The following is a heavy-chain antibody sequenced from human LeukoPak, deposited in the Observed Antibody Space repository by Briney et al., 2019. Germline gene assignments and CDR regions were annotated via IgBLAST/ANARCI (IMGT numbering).Heavy chain of an antibody. CDR1: GYTFTSYG. D-gene: IGHD3-3*01. CDR3: ARSTGNDFWPYYYYYMDV. CDR2: ISAYNSNT. Sequence: ASVKVSRKASGYTFTSYGISWVRQAPGQGLEWMGWISAYNSNTNYAQKLQGRVTMTTDTSTSTAYMELRSLRSDDTAVYYCARSTGNDFWPYYYYYMDVWGKGTTVTVSS. J-gene: IGHJ6*03. V-gene: IGHV1-18*01.